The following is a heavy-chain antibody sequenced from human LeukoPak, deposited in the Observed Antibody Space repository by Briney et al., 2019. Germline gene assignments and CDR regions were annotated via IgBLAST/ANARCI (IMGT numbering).Heavy chain of an antibody. CDR2: IIPIFGIA. CDR1: GCTFSSYA. V-gene: IGHV1-69*04. Sequence: SVKDSCMSSGCTFSSYASSWVRQPPGQGLEWMGRIIPIFGIANYAQKFRGRVTIPEAKSTSTAYMKLSSLRPEEPAVYSCAKDNWDYGGGFDPWGHGALVTASS. J-gene: IGHJ5*02. D-gene: IGHD1-7*01. CDR3: AKDNWDYGGGFDP.